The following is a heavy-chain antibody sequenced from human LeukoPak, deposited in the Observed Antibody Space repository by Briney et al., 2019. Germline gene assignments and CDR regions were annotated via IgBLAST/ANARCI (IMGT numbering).Heavy chain of an antibody. Sequence: LGESLKISCKGSGYSFSSYWIAWVRQMPGKGLEWMGIIFPGDSNTRYSPSFQGQVTISADKSISTAYLQWSSLKASDTAMYYCARCNFWSAIDPNWYYGMDVWGQGTTVTVSS. V-gene: IGHV5-51*01. D-gene: IGHD3-3*01. J-gene: IGHJ6*02. CDR1: GYSFSSYW. CDR3: ARCNFWSAIDPNWYYGMDV. CDR2: IFPGDSNT.